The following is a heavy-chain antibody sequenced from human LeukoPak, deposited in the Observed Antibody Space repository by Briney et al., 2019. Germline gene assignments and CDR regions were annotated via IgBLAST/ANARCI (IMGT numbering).Heavy chain of an antibody. V-gene: IGHV3-23*01. CDR3: AKGITMSHAFDI. J-gene: IGHJ3*02. CDR1: GFTFSSYG. Sequence: TGGSLRLSCAASGFTFSSYGMSWVRQAPGKGLEWVSAISGSGGSTYYADSVKGRFTISRDNSKNTLYLQMNSLRAEDTAVYYCAKGITMSHAFDIWGQGTMVTVSS. CDR2: ISGSGGST. D-gene: IGHD3-22*01.